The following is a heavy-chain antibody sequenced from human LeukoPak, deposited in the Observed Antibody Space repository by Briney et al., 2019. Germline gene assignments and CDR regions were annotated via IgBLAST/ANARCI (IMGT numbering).Heavy chain of an antibody. J-gene: IGHJ4*02. CDR1: GYTFTDYY. V-gene: IGHV1-2*02. CDR3: ARGDYGGNLYYFDY. Sequence: ASVKVSCKASGYTFTDYYVHWVRQASGQGLEWMGWINTKSGGTKYAQKFQGRVTVTRDTSISTAYMELSSLRSEDTAVYYCARGDYGGNLYYFDYWGQGTLVTVSS. D-gene: IGHD4-23*01. CDR2: INTKSGGT.